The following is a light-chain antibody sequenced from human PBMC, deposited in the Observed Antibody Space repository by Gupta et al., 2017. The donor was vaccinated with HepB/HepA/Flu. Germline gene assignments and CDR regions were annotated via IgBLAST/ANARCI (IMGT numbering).Light chain of an antibody. CDR2: GAS. CDR3: QQCDSPPCN. V-gene: IGKV1-39*01. CDR1: QSITKY. Sequence: DIQMSQSPPSLSASVGDRVTITCRASQSITKYLNWYQQKPGKVPNLLIYGASTLHSGVPSRFSGSGSGTDFTLTISRLQPEDFTTYYCQQCDSPPCNFGQGTKLEIK. J-gene: IGKJ2*02.